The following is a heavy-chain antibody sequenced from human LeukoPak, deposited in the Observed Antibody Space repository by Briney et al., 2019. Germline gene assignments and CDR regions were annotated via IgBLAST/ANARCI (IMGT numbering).Heavy chain of an antibody. Sequence: GGSLRLSCAASGSTVSSTYMTWVRQAPGKGLQWISLIYSGGTTYYADSAKGRFTISRDNSKNTLYLQMDSLRAEDTAVCFCARGLGSGTYTDYYMDVWGKGTTVTVSS. V-gene: IGHV3-53*01. CDR2: IYSGGTT. J-gene: IGHJ6*03. CDR1: GSTVSSTY. D-gene: IGHD3-10*01. CDR3: ARGLGSGTYTDYYMDV.